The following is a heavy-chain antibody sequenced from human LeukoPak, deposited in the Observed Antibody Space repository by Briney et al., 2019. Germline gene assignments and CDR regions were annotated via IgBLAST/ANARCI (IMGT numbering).Heavy chain of an antibody. CDR1: GFTFSNYD. Sequence: GGSLRLSCVASGFTFSNYDMSWVRQAPGKGLEWVSSLTTDGGSTEYADSVKGRFTISRDNSKNTLYLQMDSLRAEDTAVYYCARDDNGGNYAFDIWGQGTMVTVSS. V-gene: IGHV3-23*01. D-gene: IGHD2-21*02. J-gene: IGHJ3*02. CDR3: ARDDNGGNYAFDI. CDR2: LTTDGGST.